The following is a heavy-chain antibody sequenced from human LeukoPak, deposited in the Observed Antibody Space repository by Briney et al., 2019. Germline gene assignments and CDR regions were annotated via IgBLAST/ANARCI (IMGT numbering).Heavy chain of an antibody. CDR2: INPSGGST. Sequence: ASVKVSCKASGYTFTSYYMHCMRQAPGQGLEWMGIINPSGGSTGYAQKFQGRVTMTRDTSISTAYMELSRLRSDDTAVYYCARTVAVAGGLSPWGQGTLVTVSS. CDR3: ARTVAVAGGLSP. V-gene: IGHV1-46*01. CDR1: GYTFTSYY. D-gene: IGHD6-19*01. J-gene: IGHJ5*02.